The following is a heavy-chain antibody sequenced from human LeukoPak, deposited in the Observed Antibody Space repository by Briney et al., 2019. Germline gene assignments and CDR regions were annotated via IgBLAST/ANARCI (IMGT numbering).Heavy chain of an antibody. Sequence: QTGGSLRLSCAASGFAFSRYWMHWVRQAPGKGLVWVSRINSDGRGAVYADSVKGRFTISRDNAKNTLYLQMDSLRAEDTAVYYCTRVSTTDDYWGQGTLVTVSS. CDR3: TRVSTTDDY. J-gene: IGHJ4*02. CDR2: INSDGRGA. V-gene: IGHV3-74*01. D-gene: IGHD2/OR15-2a*01. CDR1: GFAFSRYW.